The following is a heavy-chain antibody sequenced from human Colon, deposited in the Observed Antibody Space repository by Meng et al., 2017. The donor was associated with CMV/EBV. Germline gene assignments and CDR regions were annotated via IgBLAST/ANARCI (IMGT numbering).Heavy chain of an antibody. Sequence: GGSLRLSCAASGFTFSSYGMHWVRQAPGKGLEWVAFIRYDGSNKYYADSVKGRFTISRDNSKNTLYLQMNSLRAEDTAVYYCAKDSQQQLVLTLYYYYGMDVWGQGTTVTVSS. J-gene: IGHJ6*02. CDR2: IRYDGSNK. V-gene: IGHV3-30*02. CDR1: GFTFSSYG. D-gene: IGHD6-13*01. CDR3: AKDSQQQLVLTLYYYYGMDV.